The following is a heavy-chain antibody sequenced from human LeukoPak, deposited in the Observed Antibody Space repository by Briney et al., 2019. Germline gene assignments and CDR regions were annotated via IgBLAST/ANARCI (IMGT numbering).Heavy chain of an antibody. CDR2: INANNGNI. CDR1: GYTFTSYG. V-gene: IGHV1-18*01. J-gene: IGHJ4*02. Sequence: ASVKVSCKASGYTFTSYGITWVRQAPGQGLEWMGWINANNGNINYAQNLQGRVTMTRDTPTSTAYMELRSLRSDDTAVYYCARGPIAAAGDYWGQGTLVTVSS. CDR3: ARGPIAAAGDY. D-gene: IGHD6-13*01.